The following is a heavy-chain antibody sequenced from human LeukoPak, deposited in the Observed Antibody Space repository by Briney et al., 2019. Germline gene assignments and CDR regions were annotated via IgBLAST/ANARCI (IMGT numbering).Heavy chain of an antibody. CDR1: GYTFTSYY. D-gene: IGHD4-17*01. CDR3: ARDSLYGVVDY. CDR2: INPSVDST. V-gene: IGHV1-46*01. Sequence: ASVKVSCKTSGYTFTSYYIHWVRQAPGQGLEWMGIINPSVDSTSYAQKFQGRVTMTRHTSTSTVSMYLSSLRSEDTAVYYCARDSLYGVVDYWGQGTLVTVSS. J-gene: IGHJ4*02.